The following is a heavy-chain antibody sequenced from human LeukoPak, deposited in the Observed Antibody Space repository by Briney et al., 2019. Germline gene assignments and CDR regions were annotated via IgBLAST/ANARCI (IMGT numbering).Heavy chain of an antibody. J-gene: IGHJ4*02. CDR1: GFTMKNFG. CDR3: GRDRTGSYYRDPDY. V-gene: IGHV3-33*01. CDR2: IWYDGSQK. Sequence: GGSLRLSCEASGFTMKNFGMHWVRQAPGKGLEWVAVIWYDGSQKHYVESVRGRFTISRDNSRDTLYLQMNSLRAEDTAVYYCGRDRTGSYYRDPDYWGQGTLVTVSS. D-gene: IGHD3-10*01.